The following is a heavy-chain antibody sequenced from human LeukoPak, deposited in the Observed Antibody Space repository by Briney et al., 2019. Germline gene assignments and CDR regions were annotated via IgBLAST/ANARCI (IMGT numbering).Heavy chain of an antibody. D-gene: IGHD2-8*01. CDR2: TYYRSKWYN. V-gene: IGHV6-1*01. Sequence: SQTLSLTCAISGDSVSSNSAAWNRIRQSPSRGLEWLGRTYYRSKWYNDYAVSVKSRITINPDTSKNQFSLKLSSVTAADTAVYYCARGGVMVAGTPYYYGMDVWGQGTTVTVSS. J-gene: IGHJ6*02. CDR3: ARGGVMVAGTPYYYGMDV. CDR1: GDSVSSNSAA.